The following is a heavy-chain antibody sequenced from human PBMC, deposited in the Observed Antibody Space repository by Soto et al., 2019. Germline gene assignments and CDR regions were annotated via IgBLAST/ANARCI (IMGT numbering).Heavy chain of an antibody. D-gene: IGHD2-15*01. Sequence: EVQLVESGGGLVKPGGSLRLSCAASGFSFSNAWMNWVRLAPGKGLEWVGRIKSKAHGETIDYSAPVKGRFTISRDDSTSTLYLQRNNLKIEDTAVYYCGGCLFPDSWGEGTLVTVSS. V-gene: IGHV3-15*07. J-gene: IGHJ4*02. CDR1: GFSFSNAW. CDR3: GGCLFPDS. CDR2: IKSKAHGETI.